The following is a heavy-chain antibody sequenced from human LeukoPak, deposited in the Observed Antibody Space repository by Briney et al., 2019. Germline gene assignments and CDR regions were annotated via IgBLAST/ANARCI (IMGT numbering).Heavy chain of an antibody. Sequence: SETLSLTCTVSGGSISSYYWSWIRQPPGKGLEWIGYIYYSGSTNYNPSLKSRVTISVDTSKNQFSLKLSSVTAADTAVYYCARVTGYMIEDYFDYWGQGALVTVSS. CDR1: GGSISSYY. V-gene: IGHV4-59*01. D-gene: IGHD3-22*01. J-gene: IGHJ4*02. CDR2: IYYSGST. CDR3: ARVTGYMIEDYFDY.